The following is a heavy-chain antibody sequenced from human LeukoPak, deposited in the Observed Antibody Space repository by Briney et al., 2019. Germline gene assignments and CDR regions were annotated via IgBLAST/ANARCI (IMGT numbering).Heavy chain of an antibody. V-gene: IGHV3-23*01. CDR1: RFTFNTYA. CDR3: AKDRPIYYYGMDV. CDR2: ISSNGDFT. J-gene: IGHJ6*02. Sequence: GGSLRLSCVASRFTFNTYAVNWVRQAPGKGLEWVSAISSNGDFTYYADSVRGRFTISRDNSKNTVFLQMNSLRAEDTAVYYCAKDRPIYYYGMDVWAKGPRSPSP.